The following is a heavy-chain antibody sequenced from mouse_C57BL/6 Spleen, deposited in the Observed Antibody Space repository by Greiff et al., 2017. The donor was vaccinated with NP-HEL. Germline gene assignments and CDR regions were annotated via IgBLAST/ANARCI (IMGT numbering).Heavy chain of an antibody. Sequence: QVQLQQPGAELVKPGASVKLSCKASGYTFTSYWMHWVKQRPGQGLEWIGMIHPNSGSTNYNEKFKSKATLTVDKSSSTAYMQLSSLTSEDSAVYYCARAYDYDPYAMDYWGQGTSVTVSS. CDR3: ARAYDYDPYAMDY. V-gene: IGHV1-64*01. D-gene: IGHD2-4*01. J-gene: IGHJ4*01. CDR1: GYTFTSYW. CDR2: IHPNSGST.